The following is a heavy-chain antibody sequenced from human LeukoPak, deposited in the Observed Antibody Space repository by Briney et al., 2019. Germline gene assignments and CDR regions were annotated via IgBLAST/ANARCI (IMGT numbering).Heavy chain of an antibody. D-gene: IGHD3-22*01. CDR1: GGSISSGGYY. J-gene: IGHJ4*02. CDR3: ARGHPSSYYDSSGYYFDY. V-gene: IGHV4-30-4*08. CDR2: IYYSGST. Sequence: PSQTLSLTCTVSGGSISSGGYYWSWIRQHPGKGLEWIGYIYYSGSTYYNPSLKSRVTISVDTSKNQFSLKLSSVTAADTAVYYCARGHPSSYYDSSGYYFDYWGQGTLVTVSS.